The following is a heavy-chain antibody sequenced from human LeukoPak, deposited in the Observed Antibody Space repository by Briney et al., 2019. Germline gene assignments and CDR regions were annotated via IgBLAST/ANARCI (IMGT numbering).Heavy chain of an antibody. CDR3: AKDIGYSSSSSLYYYYYYGMDV. J-gene: IGHJ6*02. V-gene: IGHV3-9*01. CDR1: GFTFDDYA. CDR2: ISWNSGSI. D-gene: IGHD6-6*01. Sequence: PGRSLRLSCAASGFTFDDYAMHWVRHAPRKGLEWVSGISWNSGSIGYADSVKGRFTISRDNAKNSLYLQMNSLRAEDTALYYCAKDIGYSSSSSLYYYYYYGMDVWGQGTTVTVSS.